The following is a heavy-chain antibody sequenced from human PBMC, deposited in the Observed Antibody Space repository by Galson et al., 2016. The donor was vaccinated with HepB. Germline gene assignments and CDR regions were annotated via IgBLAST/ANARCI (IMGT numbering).Heavy chain of an antibody. Sequence: SLRLSCAASGFRLSDYYMSWIRQAPGEGLEWLSYISSSGRPINYADSVKGRFTVSRDNAKNSLYLQMNNLRGEDTAVYYCARMIPLYSSGWYVRGDGWFDPWGQGTLVTVSS. V-gene: IGHV3-11*01. CDR3: ARMIPLYSSGWYVRGDGWFDP. CDR1: GFRLSDYY. D-gene: IGHD6-19*01. CDR2: ISSSGRPI. J-gene: IGHJ5*02.